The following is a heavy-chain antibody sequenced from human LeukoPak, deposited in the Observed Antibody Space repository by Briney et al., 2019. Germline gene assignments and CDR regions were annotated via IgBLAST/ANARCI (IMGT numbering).Heavy chain of an antibody. D-gene: IGHD3-3*01. V-gene: IGHV1-2*02. J-gene: IGHJ4*02. Sequence: ASVKVSCKASGYTFTGYYMYWVRQAPGQGLEWMGWINPNSGGTNYAQKFQGRVTMTRDTSISTAYMELSRLRSDDTAVYYCARGGYDFWSGYSIDYWGQGTLVTVSS. CDR2: INPNSGGT. CDR3: ARGGYDFWSGYSIDY. CDR1: GYTFTGYY.